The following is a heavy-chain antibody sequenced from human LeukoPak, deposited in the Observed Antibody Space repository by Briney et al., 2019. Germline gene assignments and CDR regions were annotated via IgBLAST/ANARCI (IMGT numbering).Heavy chain of an antibody. J-gene: IGHJ4*02. CDR1: GFTFSSYA. Sequence: TGGSLRLSCAASGFTFSSYAMSWVRQAPGKGLEWVSSISSSSSYIYYADSVKGRFTISRDNAKNSLYLQMNSLRAEDTAVYYCARDVVQYSSSWYDYWGQGTLVTVSS. CDR2: ISSSSSYI. V-gene: IGHV3-21*01. D-gene: IGHD6-13*01. CDR3: ARDVVQYSSSWYDY.